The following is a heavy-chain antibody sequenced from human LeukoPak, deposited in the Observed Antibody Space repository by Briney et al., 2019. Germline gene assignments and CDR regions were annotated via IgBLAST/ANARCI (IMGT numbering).Heavy chain of an antibody. CDR2: ITGTT. D-gene: IGHD6-13*01. Sequence: GGSLRLSCAASGFTFSSYAMSWVRQAPGKGLQWVSTITGTTHYADSVRGRFTISRDNSKNILYLQMNSLSTEDTAIYYCAKAFREYGSSTYSSFDIWGQGTMVSVSS. J-gene: IGHJ3*02. V-gene: IGHV3-23*01. CDR1: GFTFSSYA. CDR3: AKAFREYGSSTYSSFDI.